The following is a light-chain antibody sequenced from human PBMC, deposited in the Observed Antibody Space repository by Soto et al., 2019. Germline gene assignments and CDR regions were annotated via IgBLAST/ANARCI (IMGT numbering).Light chain of an antibody. J-gene: IGKJ5*01. CDR2: GAS. CDR1: QSVSSN. CDR3: QQYNNWPPIT. Sequence: EIVMTQSPATLSVSPGERATLSCRASQSVSSNLAWYQQKPGQAPRLLIYGASTRATGIPARFSGSRSGTEFTLTISRLQSEDFAVYYCQQYNNWPPITFDQGTRLEIK. V-gene: IGKV3-15*01.